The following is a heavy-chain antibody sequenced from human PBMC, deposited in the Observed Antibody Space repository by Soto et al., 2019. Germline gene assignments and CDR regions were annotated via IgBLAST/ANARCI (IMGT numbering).Heavy chain of an antibody. Sequence: GASVKVSCKASGCTFSSYAISWVRQAPGQGLEWMGGIIPIFGTANYAQKFQGRVTITADESTSTAYMELSSLRSEDTAVYYCARTLIAAAESYFDYWGQGTLVTVSS. CDR3: ARTLIAAAESYFDY. J-gene: IGHJ4*02. V-gene: IGHV1-69*13. CDR1: GCTFSSYA. CDR2: IIPIFGTA. D-gene: IGHD6-13*01.